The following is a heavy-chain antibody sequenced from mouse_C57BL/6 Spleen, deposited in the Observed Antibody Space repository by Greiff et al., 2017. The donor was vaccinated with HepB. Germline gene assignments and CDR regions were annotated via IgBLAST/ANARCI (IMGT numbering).Heavy chain of an antibody. CDR3: AMAYGSSPAY. D-gene: IGHD1-1*01. CDR2: IYPGDGDT. J-gene: IGHJ3*01. V-gene: IGHV1-80*01. CDR1: GYAFSSYW. Sequence: QVQLQQSGAELVKPGASVKISCKASGYAFSSYWMNWVKQRPGKGLEWIGQIYPGDGDTNYNEKFKSKATLTVDTSSSTAYMQLSSLTSEDSAVYYCAMAYGSSPAYWGQGTLVTVSA.